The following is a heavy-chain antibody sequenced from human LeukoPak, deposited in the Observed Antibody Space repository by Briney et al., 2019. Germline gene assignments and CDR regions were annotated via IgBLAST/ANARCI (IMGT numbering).Heavy chain of an antibody. J-gene: IGHJ4*02. V-gene: IGHV4-34*01. CDR2: INHSGST. CDR3: ASMTPGDY. Sequence: SETLSLTCAVYGGSFSGYYWSWIRQPPGKGLEWIGEINHSGSTNYNPSLKRRVTISLDTSKNQFSLKLSSVTAADPAVYYCASMTPGDYWGQGTLVTVSS. CDR1: GGSFSGYY.